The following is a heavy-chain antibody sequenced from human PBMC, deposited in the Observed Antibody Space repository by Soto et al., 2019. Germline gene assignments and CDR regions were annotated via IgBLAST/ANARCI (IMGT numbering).Heavy chain of an antibody. CDR2: ISYSGNT. J-gene: IGHJ6*03. CDR1: GGSINTYY. Sequence: QVQLRESGPGLVKPSETLYLTCTISGGSINTYYWHWIRQSPGKGLQWIGYISYSGNTNYSPSLKSRVTISLDTSKNQFSLKLDSLSAADTAVYYCARLPVDYYFYMDVWGKGTTVTVSS. V-gene: IGHV4-59*08. CDR3: ARLPVDYYFYMDV.